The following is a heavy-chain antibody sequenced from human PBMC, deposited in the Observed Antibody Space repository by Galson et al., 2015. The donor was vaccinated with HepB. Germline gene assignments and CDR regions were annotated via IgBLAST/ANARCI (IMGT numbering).Heavy chain of an antibody. Sequence: SLRLSCAASGFTFSSYAMSWVRQAPGKGLEWVSAISGSGGSTYYADSVKGRFTISRDNSKNTLYLQMNSLRAEDTAVYYCASRGYSSGWYSYYFDYWGQGTLVTVSS. D-gene: IGHD6-19*01. CDR3: ASRGYSSGWYSYYFDY. CDR1: GFTFSSYA. CDR2: ISGSGGST. J-gene: IGHJ4*02. V-gene: IGHV3-23*01.